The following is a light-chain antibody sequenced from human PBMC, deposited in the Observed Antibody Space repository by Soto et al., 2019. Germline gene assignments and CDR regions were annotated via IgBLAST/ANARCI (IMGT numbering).Light chain of an antibody. CDR2: TAS. J-gene: IGKJ1*01. CDR3: QQSYSRPRT. V-gene: IGKV1-39*01. CDR1: QSISSY. Sequence: DIQMTQSPSSLSASVGDRVTITCRASQSISSYLNWYQQKPGKAPNLLIYTASSLESGVPSRFSGSGSRTDFTLTISSLQPEDFATYFCQQSYSRPRTFGQGTKVDIK.